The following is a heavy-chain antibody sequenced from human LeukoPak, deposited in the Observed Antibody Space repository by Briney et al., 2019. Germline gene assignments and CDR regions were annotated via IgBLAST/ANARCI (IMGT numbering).Heavy chain of an antibody. Sequence: SQTLSLTCTVSGGSISSGGYYWSWIRQHPGKGLEWIGYIYYGGSTYYNPSLKSRVTISVDTSKNQFSLKLSSVTAADTAVYYCARRVDYGDYDWYFDLWGRGTLVTVSS. V-gene: IGHV4-31*03. CDR1: GGSISSGGYY. CDR2: IYYGGST. D-gene: IGHD4-17*01. CDR3: ARRVDYGDYDWYFDL. J-gene: IGHJ2*01.